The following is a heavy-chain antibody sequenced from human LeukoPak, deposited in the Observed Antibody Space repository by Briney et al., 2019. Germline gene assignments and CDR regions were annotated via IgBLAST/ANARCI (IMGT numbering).Heavy chain of an antibody. Sequence: GGSLRLSCAASGSTVSSNYMSWVRQAPGKGLEWVSVMYSGGSTYYADSVKGRFTISRDNSKNTLYLQMNSLRAEDTAVYYCARDQYSSGWYSPYYMDVWGKGTTVTVSS. CDR3: ARDQYSSGWYSPYYMDV. V-gene: IGHV3-53*01. D-gene: IGHD6-19*01. J-gene: IGHJ6*03. CDR1: GSTVSSNY. CDR2: MYSGGST.